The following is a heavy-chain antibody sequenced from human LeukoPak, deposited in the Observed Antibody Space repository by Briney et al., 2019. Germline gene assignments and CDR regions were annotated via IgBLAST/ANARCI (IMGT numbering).Heavy chain of an antibody. CDR3: ARWARGSYPAFYYYYYMDV. V-gene: IGHV4-34*01. D-gene: IGHD1-26*01. Sequence: PSETLSLTCAVYGGSFSGYYWSWIRQPPGKGLEWIGEINHSGSTNYNPSLKSRVTISVDTSKNQFSLKLSSVTAADTAVYYCARWARGSYPAFYYYYYMDVWGKGTTVTVSS. CDR2: INHSGST. J-gene: IGHJ6*03. CDR1: GGSFSGYY.